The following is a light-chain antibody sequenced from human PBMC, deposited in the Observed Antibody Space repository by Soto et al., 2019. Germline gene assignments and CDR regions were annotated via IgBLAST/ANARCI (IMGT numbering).Light chain of an antibody. Sequence: DIVLTQSPVTVSVSPGERATLSCRASQSVSTKLAGYQHKLGQAPRLLIYGASTRVTGIAARFSGSGSGTDFTLTINYLKSEDSGTYYCQHYNNGHPPVTFGGGTKVEI. CDR2: GAS. CDR1: QSVSTK. V-gene: IGKV3-15*01. J-gene: IGKJ4*01. CDR3: QHYNNGHPPVT.